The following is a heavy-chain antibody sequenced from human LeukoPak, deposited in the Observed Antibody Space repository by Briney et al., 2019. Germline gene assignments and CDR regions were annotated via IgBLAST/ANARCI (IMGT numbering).Heavy chain of an antibody. V-gene: IGHV3-23*01. D-gene: IGHD3-22*01. J-gene: IGHJ4*02. CDR1: GLTFSNYA. CDR3: AKDPYDSSGNFDY. CDR2: ISGSGGST. Sequence: GGSLRLSCAASGLTFSNYAMNWVRQAPGKGLEWVSTISGSGGSTYYADSVKGRFTISRDNSKNTLYLQINSLRAEDTAVYYCAKDPYDSSGNFDYWGQGTLVTVSS.